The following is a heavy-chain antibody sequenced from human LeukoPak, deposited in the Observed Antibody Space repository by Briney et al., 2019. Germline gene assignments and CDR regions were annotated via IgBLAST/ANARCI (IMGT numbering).Heavy chain of an antibody. CDR3: ARWGTYSSSWLGAFDI. D-gene: IGHD6-13*01. CDR2: IYYDGSNN. J-gene: IGHJ3*02. Sequence: PGGSLRLSCAASGFTFNSFGIHWVRQAPGKGLEWVAVIYYDGSNNFYSDSVKGRFTISRDNSKNTVFLQMSSLRAEDTAVYYCARWGTYSSSWLGAFDIWGQGTMVTVSS. V-gene: IGHV3-30*12. CDR1: GFTFNSFG.